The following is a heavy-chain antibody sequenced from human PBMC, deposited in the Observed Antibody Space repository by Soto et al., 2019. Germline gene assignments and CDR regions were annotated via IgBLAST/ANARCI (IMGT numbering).Heavy chain of an antibody. CDR2: IIPIFGTA. V-gene: IGHV1-69*13. CDR3: ARGSGNIVVVTEKLYYFDY. Sequence: SVKVSCKASGGTFSSYAISWVRQAPGQGLEWKGGIIPIFGTANYAQKIQGRDKITADESTSTAYMELSSLIFEDMAVYYCARGSGNIVVVTEKLYYFDYWGQGTLVTVSS. J-gene: IGHJ4*02. D-gene: IGHD2-21*02. CDR1: GGTFSSYA.